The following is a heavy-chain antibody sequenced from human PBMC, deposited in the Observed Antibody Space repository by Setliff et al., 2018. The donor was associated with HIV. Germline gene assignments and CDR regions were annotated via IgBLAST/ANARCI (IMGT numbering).Heavy chain of an antibody. V-gene: IGHV4-4*07. CDR2: IYTSGIT. D-gene: IGHD1-26*01. J-gene: IGHJ4*02. CDR3: AREPTGSFRGLDF. CDR1: DGSMSSYF. Sequence: ASETLSLTCTVSDGSMSSYFWSWIRQPAGKGLEWIGRIYTSGITNYNPSLKSRVTLSVDTSKSQSSLSLSSVTAADTAVYYCAREPTGSFRGLDFWGQGTLVTVSS.